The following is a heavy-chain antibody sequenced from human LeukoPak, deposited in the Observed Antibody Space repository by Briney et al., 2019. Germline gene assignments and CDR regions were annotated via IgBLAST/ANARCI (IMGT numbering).Heavy chain of an antibody. Sequence: SETLSLTCAVYGGSFSGYYWSWIRQPPGKGLEWIGEINHSGSTNYNPSLKSRVTISVDTSKNQFSLKLSSVTAADTAVYYCATLSEVTTDYYYGMDVWGKGTTVTVSS. CDR1: GGSFSGYY. D-gene: IGHD4-17*01. CDR3: ATLSEVTTDYYYGMDV. CDR2: INHSGST. V-gene: IGHV4-34*01. J-gene: IGHJ6*04.